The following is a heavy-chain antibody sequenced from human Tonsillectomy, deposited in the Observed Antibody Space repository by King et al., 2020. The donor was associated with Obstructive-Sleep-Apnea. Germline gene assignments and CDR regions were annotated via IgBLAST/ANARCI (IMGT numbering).Heavy chain of an antibody. CDR1: GFTFTNYA. CDR2: ISYDGSDE. Sequence: VQLVESGGGVVQPGRSLRLSCAASGFTFTNYAIHWVRQAPGKGLEWVAGISYDGSDEYYADSEKGRFTLSRDRSKKTVYLQMNNVRPEDTALYYCAIGSIERWITAPFDNWGQGTLVTVSS. V-gene: IGHV3-30-3*01. J-gene: IGHJ5*02. D-gene: IGHD1-1*01. CDR3: AIGSIERWITAPFDN.